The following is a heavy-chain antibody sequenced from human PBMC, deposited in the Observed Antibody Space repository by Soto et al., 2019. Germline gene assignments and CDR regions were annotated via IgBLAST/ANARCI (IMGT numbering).Heavy chain of an antibody. V-gene: IGHV4-31*03. Sequence: QVQLQESGPGLVKPSQTLSLTCTVSGGSISSGGYYWSWFRQHPGKGLEWFGYIYYSGSTYYNPSLKSRVTISVDTSKNQFSLKLSSVTAADTAVYYCARFSVDIVVVPAARRGNWFDPWGQGTLVTVSS. J-gene: IGHJ5*02. CDR2: IYYSGST. CDR3: ARFSVDIVVVPAARRGNWFDP. D-gene: IGHD2-2*01. CDR1: GGSISSGGYY.